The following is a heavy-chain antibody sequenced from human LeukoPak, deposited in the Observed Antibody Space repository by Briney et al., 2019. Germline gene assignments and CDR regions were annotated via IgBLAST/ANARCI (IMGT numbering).Heavy chain of an antibody. V-gene: IGHV4-34*01. J-gene: IGHJ6*02. CDR1: GGSFSGYY. CDR2: INHSGST. Sequence: PSETLSLTCAVYGGSFSGYYWSWIRQPPGKGLEWIGEINHSGSTNYNPSLKSRVTISVDTSKNQFSLKLSSVTAADTAVYYCATLVVPAAIRLDYYGMDVWGQGTTVTVSS. D-gene: IGHD2-2*02. CDR3: ATLVVPAAIRLDYYGMDV.